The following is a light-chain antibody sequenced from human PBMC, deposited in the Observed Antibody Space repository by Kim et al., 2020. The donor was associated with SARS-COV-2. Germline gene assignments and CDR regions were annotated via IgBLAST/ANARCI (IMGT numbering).Light chain of an antibody. Sequence: DIVMTQSPDSLTVSLGEGATINCKSSQSVLYSSNNKNYLAWYQQKPGQPPKLLIYWASTRESGVPDRFSGSGSGTDFTLTISSLQAEDVAIYYCQQYYTIPPTFGQGTKLDI. J-gene: IGKJ2*01. CDR1: QSVLYSSNNKNY. CDR2: WAS. V-gene: IGKV4-1*01. CDR3: QQYYTIPPT.